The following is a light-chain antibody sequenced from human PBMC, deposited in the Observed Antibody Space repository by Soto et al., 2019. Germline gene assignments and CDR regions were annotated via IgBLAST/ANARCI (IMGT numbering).Light chain of an antibody. CDR1: SSNIGDNY. J-gene: IGLJ2*01. V-gene: IGLV1-51*01. CDR3: GTWDSSLSAGV. CDR2: DNN. Sequence: QSVLTQPPSVYAAPGQKVAISCSGSSSNIGDNYVSWYQQVPGTAPKLLIYDNNKRPSGIPDRFSGSKSGTSATLGITGLQTGDEADYYCGTWDSSLSAGVFGGGTKLTVL.